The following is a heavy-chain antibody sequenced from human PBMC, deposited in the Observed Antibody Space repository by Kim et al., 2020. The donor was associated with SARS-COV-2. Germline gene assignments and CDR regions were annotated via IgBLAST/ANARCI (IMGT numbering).Heavy chain of an antibody. CDR3: AKDKTGFLEWDDAFDI. D-gene: IGHD3-3*01. V-gene: IGHV3-30*18. Sequence: GGSLRLSCAVSGFTFRSYGMHWVRQAPGKGLEWVAVISYDGSNEYYGDSVKGRFTISRDNSKNTVYLQMNSLRPEDTAVYYCAKDKTGFLEWDDAFDIWGQGTMVTVSS. J-gene: IGHJ3*02. CDR2: ISYDGSNE. CDR1: GFTFRSYG.